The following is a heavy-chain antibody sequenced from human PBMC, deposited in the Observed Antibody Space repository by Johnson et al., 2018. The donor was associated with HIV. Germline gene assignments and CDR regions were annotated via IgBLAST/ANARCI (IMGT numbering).Heavy chain of an antibody. V-gene: IGHV3-30-3*01. CDR3: VRPAAAGRDDAFDI. CDR2: IPYDGSNK. J-gene: IGHJ3*02. CDR1: GFTFSSYV. Sequence: VQLVESGGGVVQPGRSLRLSCAASGFTFSSYVMHWVRQAPGKGLEWVAVIPYDGSNKYYADSVKGRFTISRDNAKNSLYLQMNSLRAEDPAVYSCVRPAAAGRDDAFDIWGQGTMVTVSS. D-gene: IGHD6-13*01.